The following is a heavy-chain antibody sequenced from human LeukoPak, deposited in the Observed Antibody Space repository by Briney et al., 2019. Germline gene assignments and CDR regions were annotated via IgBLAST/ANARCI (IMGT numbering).Heavy chain of an antibody. Sequence: SETLSLTCTVSGGSISSYYWTWIRQPPGKGLEWIGYIYYSGSTNHNPSLKSRVTISVDTSKNQFSLKLSSVTAADTAVYYCARDDGYHGWFDPWGQGTLVTVSS. CDR3: ARDDGYHGWFDP. CDR2: IYYSGST. J-gene: IGHJ5*02. CDR1: GGSISSYY. V-gene: IGHV4-59*01. D-gene: IGHD3-22*01.